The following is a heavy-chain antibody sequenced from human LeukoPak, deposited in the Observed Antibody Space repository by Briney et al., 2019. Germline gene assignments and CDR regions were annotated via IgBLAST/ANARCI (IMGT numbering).Heavy chain of an antibody. D-gene: IGHD6-19*01. CDR2: LSYSGST. V-gene: IGHV4-59*08. CDR3: ARHSGGWYYAFDI. J-gene: IGHJ3*02. CDR1: GGSMRGYY. Sequence: SETLSFTCSVSGGSMRGYYWCWIRQSPGKGLNWIGYLSYSGSTNYNPSLKSRVTISSDRSKNQFSLNLSSVTAADTALYYCARHSGGWYYAFDIWGRGAMVSVSS.